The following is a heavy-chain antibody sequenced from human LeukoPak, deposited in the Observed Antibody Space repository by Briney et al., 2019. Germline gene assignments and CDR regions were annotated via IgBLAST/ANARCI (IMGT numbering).Heavy chain of an antibody. V-gene: IGHV4-59*01. CDR1: GDSISSYY. CDR2: IYYSGST. Sequence: SETLSLTCTVSGDSISSYYWSWIRQPPGKGLEWIGYIYYSGSTNYNPSLKSRVTISVDTSKNQFSLKLSSVTAADTAVYYCARDSSSRGPFDYWGQGTLVTVSS. J-gene: IGHJ4*02. D-gene: IGHD6-6*01. CDR3: ARDSSSRGPFDY.